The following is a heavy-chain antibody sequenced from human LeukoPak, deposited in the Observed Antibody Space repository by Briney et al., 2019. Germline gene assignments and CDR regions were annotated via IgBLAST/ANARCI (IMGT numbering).Heavy chain of an antibody. CDR1: GFTVSSNY. Sequence: GSLRLSCAASGFTVSSNYMSWVRQPPGKGLEWIGSIFYSGSTYYNPSLKSRVTISVDTYRNEFSLKLNSVTAAHTGVYYCATSTIFSVPAPFGYWGQGILVTVSS. D-gene: IGHD3-3*01. CDR3: ATSTIFSVPAPFGY. V-gene: IGHV4-59*05. J-gene: IGHJ4*02. CDR2: IFYSGST.